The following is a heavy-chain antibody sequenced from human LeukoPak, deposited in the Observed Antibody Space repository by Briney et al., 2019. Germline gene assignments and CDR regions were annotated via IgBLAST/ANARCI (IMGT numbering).Heavy chain of an antibody. D-gene: IGHD2-2*01. V-gene: IGHV3-21*01. J-gene: IGHJ4*02. CDR3: AREGYCASSSCHFDY. CDR1: GFTFSTYS. CDR2: IIYSSNYI. Sequence: GGSLRLSCAASGFTFSTYSMNWVRQAPGKRLEWVSSIIYSSNYIYYADSVKGRFTISRDDAKNSLYLQMNSLRAEDTAVYYCAREGYCASSSCHFDYWGQGALVTVSS.